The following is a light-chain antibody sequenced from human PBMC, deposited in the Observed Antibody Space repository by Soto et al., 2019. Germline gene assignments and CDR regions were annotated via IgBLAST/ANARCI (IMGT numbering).Light chain of an antibody. CDR3: QQYASSPCT. J-gene: IGKJ3*01. CDR2: GAS. Sequence: EIVLTQSPGTLSLSPGERATLSCRASQSVSSSYLAWYQQKPGQAPSLLIYGASSRATGIPDRFSGSGSGTDFTLTISRLEPADFAGYYCQQYASSPCTFGPGTKVDIK. CDR1: QSVSSSY. V-gene: IGKV3-20*01.